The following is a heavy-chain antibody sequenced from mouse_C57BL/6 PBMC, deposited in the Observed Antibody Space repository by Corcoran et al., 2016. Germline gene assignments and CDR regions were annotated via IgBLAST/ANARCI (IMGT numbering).Heavy chain of an antibody. CDR2: INPNNGGT. Sequence: EVQLQQSGPELVKPGASVKISCKASGYTFTDYYMNWVKQSHGKSLEWIGDINPNNGGTSYNQKFKGKATLTVDKSSSTAYMELRSLTSEDSAVYYCASEDYYGSSYDFDYWGQGTTLTVSS. J-gene: IGHJ2*01. CDR3: ASEDYYGSSYDFDY. CDR1: GYTFTDYY. V-gene: IGHV1-26*01. D-gene: IGHD1-1*01.